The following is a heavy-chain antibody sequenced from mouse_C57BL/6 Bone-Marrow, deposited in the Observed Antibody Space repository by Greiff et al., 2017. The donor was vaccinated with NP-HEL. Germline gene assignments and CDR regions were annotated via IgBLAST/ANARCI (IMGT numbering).Heavy chain of an antibody. Sequence: VQLQHSVAELVRPGASVKLSCTASGFNIKNTYMHWVKQRPEQGLEWIGRIDPANGNTKYAPKFQGKATITADTSSNTAYLQLSSLTSEDTAIYYCARKEGYGNYGFAYWGQGTLVTVSA. CDR3: ARKEGYGNYGFAY. J-gene: IGHJ3*01. V-gene: IGHV14-3*01. D-gene: IGHD2-1*01. CDR1: GFNIKNTY. CDR2: IDPANGNT.